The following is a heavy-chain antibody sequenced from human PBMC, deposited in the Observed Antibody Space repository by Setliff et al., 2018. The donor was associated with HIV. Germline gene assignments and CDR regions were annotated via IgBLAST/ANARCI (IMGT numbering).Heavy chain of an antibody. CDR3: VKAVAAPSWFDP. Sequence: SETLFLTCTVSNASISSGGFYWSWVRQHPGKGLEWIGYIYYTGSTYYNPSLKSRVSISVDTSKNQFSLKLTSVTAADTAVYYCVKAVAAPSWFDPWGQGTLVTVS. CDR2: IYYTGST. D-gene: IGHD2-15*01. V-gene: IGHV4-31*03. CDR1: NASISSGGFY. J-gene: IGHJ5*02.